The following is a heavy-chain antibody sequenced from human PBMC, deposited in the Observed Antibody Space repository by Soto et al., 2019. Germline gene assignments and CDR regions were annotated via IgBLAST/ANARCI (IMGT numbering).Heavy chain of an antibody. D-gene: IGHD1-20*01. CDR1: GGTFSSYT. CDR2: IIPILGIA. J-gene: IGHJ5*02. V-gene: IGHV1-69*08. Sequence: QVQLVQSGAEVKKPGSSVKVSCKASGGTFSSYTISWVRQAPGQGLEWMGRIIPILGIANYEQKFQGRVTITADKSTSTAYMELSSLRSEDTAVYYCARDPPMRINGTTRFDPWGQGTLVTVSS. CDR3: ARDPPMRINGTTRFDP.